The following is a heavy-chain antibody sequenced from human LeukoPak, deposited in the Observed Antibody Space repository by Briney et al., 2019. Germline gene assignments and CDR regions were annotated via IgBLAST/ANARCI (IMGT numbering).Heavy chain of an antibody. D-gene: IGHD1-14*01. CDR3: ASSEGTLKFDY. Sequence: SETLSLTCAVYGGSFSGYYWSWIRQPPGKGLEWIGEINHSGSANYNPSLKSRVTISVDTSKNQFSLKLSSVTAADTAVYYCASSEGTLKFDYWGQGTLVTVSS. CDR2: INHSGSA. CDR1: GGSFSGYY. J-gene: IGHJ4*02. V-gene: IGHV4-34*01.